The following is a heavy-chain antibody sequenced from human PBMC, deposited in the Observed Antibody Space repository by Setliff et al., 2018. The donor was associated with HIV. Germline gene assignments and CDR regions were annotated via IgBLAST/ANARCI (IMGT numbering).Heavy chain of an antibody. J-gene: IGHJ4*02. CDR1: GGSISSSSYY. Sequence: PSETLSLTCTVSGGSISSSSYYWGWIRQPPGKGLEWIGSIYYSGSTYYNPSLKSRVTISVATSKNQFSLKLSSVTAADTAVYYCAKARHYDSPTTGDWGQGTLVTVSS. D-gene: IGHD3-22*01. CDR2: IYYSGST. V-gene: IGHV4-39*01. CDR3: AKARHYDSPTTGD.